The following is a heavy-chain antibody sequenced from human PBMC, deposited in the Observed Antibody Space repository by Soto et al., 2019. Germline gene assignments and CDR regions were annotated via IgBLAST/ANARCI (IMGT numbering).Heavy chain of an antibody. V-gene: IGHV1-69*13. CDR3: ARKYYDFWSAYSTPVGAYSYGMDV. Sequence: SVKVSCKASGGTFSSYAISWVRQAPGQGLEWMGGIIPIFVTANYAQKFQGRVTITADESTSTAYMELNSLRSEDTAVYYCARKYYDFWSAYSTPVGAYSYGMDVWGQGTTVTVSS. D-gene: IGHD3-3*01. J-gene: IGHJ6*02. CDR1: GGTFSSYA. CDR2: IIPIFVTA.